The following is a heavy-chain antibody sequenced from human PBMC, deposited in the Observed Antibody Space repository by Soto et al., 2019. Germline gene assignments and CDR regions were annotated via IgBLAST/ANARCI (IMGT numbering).Heavy chain of an antibody. CDR1: GYTFTSYD. J-gene: IGHJ4*02. CDR3: ARAPFYDRSGYRSYADFDY. D-gene: IGHD3-22*01. V-gene: IGHV1-8*01. CDR2: MNPNSGNT. Sequence: QVQLVQSGAEVKKPGASVKVSCKASGYTFTSYDINWVRQATGQGLEWMGWMNPNSGNTGYAHKYQGRVTMTMNSAISTAYMELSSLRSEDTAVYYCARAPFYDRSGYRSYADFDYWGQGTLVTVSS.